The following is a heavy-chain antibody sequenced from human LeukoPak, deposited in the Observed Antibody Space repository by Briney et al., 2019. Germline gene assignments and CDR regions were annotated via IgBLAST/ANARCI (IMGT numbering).Heavy chain of an antibody. CDR1: GYTFTGYY. Sequence: GASVKVSCKASGYTFTGYYIHWVRQAPGQGLEWMGWINPNSGGTNYAQKFQGRVTMTRDTSISTAYMELSRLRSDDTAVYYCARERGSGIAAAGTSWFRFDPWGQGTLVTVSS. D-gene: IGHD6-13*01. J-gene: IGHJ5*02. V-gene: IGHV1-2*02. CDR3: ARERGSGIAAAGTSWFRFDP. CDR2: INPNSGGT.